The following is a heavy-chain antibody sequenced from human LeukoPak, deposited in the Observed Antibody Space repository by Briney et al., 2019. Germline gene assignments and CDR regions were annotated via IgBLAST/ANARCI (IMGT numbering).Heavy chain of an antibody. J-gene: IGHJ6*02. Sequence: PGRSLRLSCTASGFTFGEYSMSWVRQAPGKGLEWLGRIRGKADGGTVDYAAPVNGRFTISRDGSETTLYLQMNSLKPEDTAVYYCTTNTVTKDGLDVWGQGTTVTVSS. CDR2: IRGKADGGTV. D-gene: IGHD4-17*01. V-gene: IGHV3-49*04. CDR1: GFTFGEYS. CDR3: TTNTVTKDGLDV.